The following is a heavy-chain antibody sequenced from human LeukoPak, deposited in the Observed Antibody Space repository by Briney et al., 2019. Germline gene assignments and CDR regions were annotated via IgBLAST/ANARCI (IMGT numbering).Heavy chain of an antibody. J-gene: IGHJ3*02. CDR2: ISSSSSYI. D-gene: IGHD2-21*01. CDR1: GFTFSSYS. V-gene: IGHV3-21*01. CDR3: ATASIVVVIAIITPDAFDI. Sequence: PGGSLRLSCAASGFTFSSYSMNWVRQAPGKGLEWVSSISSSSSYIYYADSVKGRFTISRDNSKNTLYLQMNSLRAEDTAVYYCATASIVVVIAIITPDAFDIWGQGTMVTVSS.